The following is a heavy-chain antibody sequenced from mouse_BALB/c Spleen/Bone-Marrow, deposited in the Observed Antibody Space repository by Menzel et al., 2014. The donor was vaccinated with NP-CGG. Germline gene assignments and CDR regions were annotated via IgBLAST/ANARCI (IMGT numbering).Heavy chain of an antibody. CDR3: ARERYYGNGRIFEY. J-gene: IGHJ2*01. V-gene: IGHV5-6-3*01. CDR2: TNSNGGST. Sequence: EVQRVESGGGLVQPGGSLKLSCAASGFTFSSYGMSWVRQTPDKRLELVATTNSNGGSTYYPDSVKGRFTISRDNAKNTLYLQMSSLKSEDTAMYYCARERYYGNGRIFEYWGQGTTLTVSS. CDR1: GFTFSSYG. D-gene: IGHD1-1*01.